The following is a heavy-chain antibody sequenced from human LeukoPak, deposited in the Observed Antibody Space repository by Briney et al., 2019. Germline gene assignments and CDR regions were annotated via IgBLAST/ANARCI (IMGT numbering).Heavy chain of an antibody. CDR1: GFTFSSYG. CDR2: IRYDGSNK. V-gene: IGHV3-30*02. Sequence: GGSLRLSCAASGFTFSSYGMHWVRQAPGKGLEWVAFIRYDGSNKYYADSVKGRFTISRDNAKNSLYLQMNSLRAEDTALYYCARTLYYYDSSGYYEDYWGQGTLVTVSS. J-gene: IGHJ4*02. D-gene: IGHD3-22*01. CDR3: ARTLYYYDSSGYYEDY.